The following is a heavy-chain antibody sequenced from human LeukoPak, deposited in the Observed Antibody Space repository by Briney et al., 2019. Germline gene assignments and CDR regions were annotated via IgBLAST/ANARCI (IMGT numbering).Heavy chain of an antibody. CDR3: AKDGIAAAGTYFDY. Sequence: GGSLRLSCAASGFTFSTYWMTWVRQAPGKGLEWVANIKQDGSQKYYADSVKGRFTISRDNSKNTLYLQMNSLRAEDTAVYYCAKDGIAAAGTYFDYWGQGTLVTVSS. CDR2: IKQDGSQK. D-gene: IGHD6-13*01. CDR1: GFTFSTYW. J-gene: IGHJ4*02. V-gene: IGHV3-7*01.